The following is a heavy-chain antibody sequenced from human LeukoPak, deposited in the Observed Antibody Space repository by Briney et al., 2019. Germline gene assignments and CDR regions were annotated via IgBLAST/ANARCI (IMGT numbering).Heavy chain of an antibody. D-gene: IGHD5-18*01. CDR1: GFTFGSYA. Sequence: GGSLRLSCAASGFTFGSYAMHWVRQAPGKGLEWVAVMSYDGSNKYYADSVKGRFTISRDNSKNTLYLQMNSLRAEDTAVYYCAKDGALVDTAMVIAEYFHHWGQGTLVTVSS. CDR2: MSYDGSNK. J-gene: IGHJ1*01. CDR3: AKDGALVDTAMVIAEYFHH. V-gene: IGHV3-30*18.